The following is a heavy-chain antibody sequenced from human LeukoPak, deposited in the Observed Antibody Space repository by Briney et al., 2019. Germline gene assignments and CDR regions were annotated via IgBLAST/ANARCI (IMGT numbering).Heavy chain of an antibody. D-gene: IGHD4-23*01. J-gene: IGHJ6*02. CDR1: GGTFSSYA. CDR3: ARPPGGEAVTPGGFYYFGMDV. CDR2: IIPILGIA. V-gene: IGHV1-69*10. Sequence: ASVKVSCKASGGTFSSYAISWVRQAPGQGLEWMGRIIPILGIANYPQKFQGRVTITADKSTSTAYMELSSLRSEDTAVYYCARPPGGEAVTPGGFYYFGMDVWGQGTTVTVSS.